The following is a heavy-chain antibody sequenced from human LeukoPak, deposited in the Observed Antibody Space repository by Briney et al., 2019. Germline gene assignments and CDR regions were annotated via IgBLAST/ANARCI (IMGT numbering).Heavy chain of an antibody. CDR1: GFTFTSSA. CDR2: IVFGSGNT. V-gene: IGHV1-58*02. J-gene: IGHJ5*02. Sequence: SVKVSCKASGFTFTSSAMQWVRQARGQRLEWIGWIVFGSGNTNYAQKFQETVTITRDMSTSTAYMELSSLRSQDTAVYSCPAEIAVASGIVLDPWGQGTLVTVSS. CDR3: PAEIAVASGIVLDP. D-gene: IGHD6-19*01.